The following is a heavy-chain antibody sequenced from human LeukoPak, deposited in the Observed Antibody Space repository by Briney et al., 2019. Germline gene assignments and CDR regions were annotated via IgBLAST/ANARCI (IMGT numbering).Heavy chain of an antibody. D-gene: IGHD3-10*01. Sequence: GGSLRLSCAASGFTFDDYAMHWVRQAPGKGLEWVSGIGWNSGSIGYADSVKGRFTISRDNAKNSLYLQMNSLRAEDTALYYCAKSSGWFGELNFDYWGQGTLVTVSS. CDR1: GFTFDDYA. CDR3: AKSSGWFGELNFDY. J-gene: IGHJ4*02. V-gene: IGHV3-9*01. CDR2: IGWNSGSI.